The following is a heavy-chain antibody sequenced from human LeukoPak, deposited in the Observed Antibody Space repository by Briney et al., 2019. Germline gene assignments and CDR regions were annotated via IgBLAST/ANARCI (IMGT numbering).Heavy chain of an antibody. CDR2: IIPIFGTA. CDR3: ARELSGFYSSSWEPGFDY. D-gene: IGHD6-13*01. Sequence: GASVKVSCKASGGTFSSYAISWVRQAPGQGLEWMGGIIPIFGTANYAQKFQGRVTITADESTSTAYMELSSLRSEDTAVYYCARELSGFYSSSWEPGFDYWGQGTLVTVSS. V-gene: IGHV1-69*13. CDR1: GGTFSSYA. J-gene: IGHJ4*02.